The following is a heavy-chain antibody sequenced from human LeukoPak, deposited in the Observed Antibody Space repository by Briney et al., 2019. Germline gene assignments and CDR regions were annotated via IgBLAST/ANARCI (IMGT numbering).Heavy chain of an antibody. D-gene: IGHD5-18*01. CDR1: GGSISSGGYY. J-gene: IGHJ6*02. CDR2: IYYSGST. V-gene: IGHV4-31*03. Sequence: SETLSLTCTVSGGSISSGGYYWSWIRQHPGKGLEWIGYIYYSGSTYYTPSLKSRVTISVDTSKNQFSLKLSSVTAAHTAVYYCAGHTAMENYYYYGMDVWGQGTTVTVSS. CDR3: AGHTAMENYYYYGMDV.